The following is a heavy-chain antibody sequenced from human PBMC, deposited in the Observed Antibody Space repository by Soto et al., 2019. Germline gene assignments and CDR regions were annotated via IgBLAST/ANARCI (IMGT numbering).Heavy chain of an antibody. CDR2: VNHSGEA. V-gene: IGHV4-34*01. D-gene: IGHD3-10*01. CDR3: TREERFTRYWFET. Sequence: PSSTXSLACCVYGCSFRSYYLIWFRHPPGKGLELIGEVNHSGEATYNPSLQSRITISLDTSNNQFSMKMTSVTAADTAMYFCTREERFTRYWFETWGQGTQVTV. J-gene: IGHJ5*02. CDR1: GCSFRSYY.